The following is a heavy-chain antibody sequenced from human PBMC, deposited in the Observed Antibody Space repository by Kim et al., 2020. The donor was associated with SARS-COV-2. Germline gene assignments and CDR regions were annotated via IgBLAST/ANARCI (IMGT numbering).Heavy chain of an antibody. CDR2: IIPMFGTS. D-gene: IGHD4-17*01. CDR3: AIFGKYGGTSVFYYSLDV. J-gene: IGHJ6*01. Sequence: SVKVSCKASGGTFTGFGISWVRQAPGRGLEWMGAIIPMFGTSNYAQKFQGRITITADASTNTVYMDLSRLRSDDTATYYCAIFGKYGGTSVFYYSLDVW. CDR1: GGTFTGFG. V-gene: IGHV1-69*13.